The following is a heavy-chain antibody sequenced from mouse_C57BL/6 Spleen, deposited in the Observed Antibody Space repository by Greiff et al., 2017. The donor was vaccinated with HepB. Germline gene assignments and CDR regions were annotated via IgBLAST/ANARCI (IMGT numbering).Heavy chain of an antibody. CDR1: GYAFSSYW. CDR3: ARSSYYYGSSSWYFDG. Sequence: VQLQQSGAELVKPGASVKISCKASGYAFSSYWMNWVKQRPGKGLEWIGQIYPGDGDTNYNGKFKGKATLTADKSSSTAYMQLSSLTSEDSAVYFGARSSYYYGSSSWYFDGWGSGTTVTVA. V-gene: IGHV1-80*01. D-gene: IGHD1-1*01. CDR2: IYPGDGDT. J-gene: IGHJ1*01.